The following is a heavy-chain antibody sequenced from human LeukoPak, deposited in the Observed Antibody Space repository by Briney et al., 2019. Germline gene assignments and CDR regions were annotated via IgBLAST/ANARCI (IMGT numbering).Heavy chain of an antibody. Sequence: KSSETLSLTCTVSGGSISSYYWSWIRQPPGKGLEWIGYIYYSGSTHYNPSLKSRVTISVDTSKNQFSLKLSSVTAADTAVYYCASGYSYSDAFDIWGQGTMVTVSS. J-gene: IGHJ3*02. CDR1: GGSISSYY. D-gene: IGHD5-18*01. CDR2: IYYSGST. V-gene: IGHV4-59*01. CDR3: ASGYSYSDAFDI.